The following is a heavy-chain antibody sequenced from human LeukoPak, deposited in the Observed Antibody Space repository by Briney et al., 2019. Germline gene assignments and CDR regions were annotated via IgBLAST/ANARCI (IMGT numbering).Heavy chain of an antibody. V-gene: IGHV5-51*01. J-gene: IGHJ4*02. CDR1: GYSFTSYW. CDR2: IFRGDSDT. CDR3: ASSGITGTSFDY. D-gene: IGHD1-20*01. Sequence: AEYLKISCKGSGYSFTSYWIGWVRQMPGKGLEWMGNIFRGDSDTRNSPAFQGQVTISADKSISTAYLQWSSLKASDTAMYYWASSGITGTSFDYWGQGTLVTVSS.